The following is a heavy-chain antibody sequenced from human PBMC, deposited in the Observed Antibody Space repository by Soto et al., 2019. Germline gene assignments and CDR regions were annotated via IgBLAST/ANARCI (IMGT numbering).Heavy chain of an antibody. CDR3: ANLFTTWYWFDX. Sequence: WSLGLSFTASGFTFRNYAISWVRQAPGKGLEWVSAIIGSGGITYYADEVKGRFTISRDNSKNTLHLQMNSLRAEDTAVYYFANLFTTWYWFDXWGQGTRVTASX. CDR1: GFTFRNYA. CDR2: IIGSGGIT. J-gene: IGHJ4*02. V-gene: IGHV3-23*01. D-gene: IGHD2-8*02.